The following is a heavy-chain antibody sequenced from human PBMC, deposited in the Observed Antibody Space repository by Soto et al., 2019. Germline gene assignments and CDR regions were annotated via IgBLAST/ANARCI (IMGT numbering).Heavy chain of an antibody. Sequence: PSETLSLTCTVSGGSISSSSYYWGWIRQPPGKGLEWIGSIYYSGSTYYNLSLKSRVTISVDTSKNQFSLKLSSVTAADTAVYYCARHDFWSGYHLSDYYGMDVWGQGTTVTVSS. CDR1: GGSISSSSYY. CDR3: ARHDFWSGYHLSDYYGMDV. D-gene: IGHD3-3*01. CDR2: IYYSGST. J-gene: IGHJ6*02. V-gene: IGHV4-39*01.